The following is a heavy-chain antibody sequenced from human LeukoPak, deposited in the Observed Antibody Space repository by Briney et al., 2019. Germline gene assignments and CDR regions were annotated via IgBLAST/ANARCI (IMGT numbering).Heavy chain of an antibody. J-gene: IGHJ4*02. CDR1: GYSISSGYY. Sequence: PSETLSLTCAVSGYSISSGYYWGWIRQPPGKGLEWIGSIYHSGSTYYNPSLKSRVTISVDTSKNQFSLKLSSLTAADTAVYYCARGGYDILTGFDYWGQGTLVTVSS. V-gene: IGHV4-38-2*01. CDR3: ARGGYDILTGFDY. D-gene: IGHD3-9*01. CDR2: IYHSGST.